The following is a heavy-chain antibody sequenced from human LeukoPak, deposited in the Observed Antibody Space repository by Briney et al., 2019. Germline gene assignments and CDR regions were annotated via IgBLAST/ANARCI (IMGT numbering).Heavy chain of an antibody. D-gene: IGHD2-21*01. Sequence: GGSLRLSCVASGFTFENYWMHWVRQAPGKGPEWVANIKQDGSLERYMDSVKGRFTISRDNAKNSLILQMDSLRAEDTAVYYCARWTGVIDSWGQGTLVTVSS. J-gene: IGHJ4*02. CDR3: ARWTGVIDS. V-gene: IGHV3-7*01. CDR2: IKQDGSLE. CDR1: GFTFENYW.